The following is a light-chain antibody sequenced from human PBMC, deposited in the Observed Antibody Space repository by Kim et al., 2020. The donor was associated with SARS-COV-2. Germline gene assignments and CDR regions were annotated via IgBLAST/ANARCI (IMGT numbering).Light chain of an antibody. CDR1: QSVSTY. CDR2: DAS. J-gene: IGKJ4*01. V-gene: IGKV3-11*01. Sequence: DIVLTQFPATLSLSPGERATLSCRASQSVSTYLAWYQHKPGHAPLLLVHDASNRATGIPPRFSGSGSGTDFTLTISSLEPEDFAIYYCQQSSNWPPTFGGGTKVEI. CDR3: QQSSNWPPT.